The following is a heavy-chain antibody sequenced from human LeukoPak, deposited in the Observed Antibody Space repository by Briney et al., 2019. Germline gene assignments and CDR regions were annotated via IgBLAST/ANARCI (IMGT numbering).Heavy chain of an antibody. V-gene: IGHV5-10-1*01. CDR3: ASPLFGEFGAFDI. Sequence: GESLRISCKGSGSRFTSYWISWARPMPGKGLEWMGRIDPSDSYTNYSPSFQGHVTISADKSISTAYLQWSSLKASDTAMYYCASPLFGEFGAFDIWGQGTMVTVSS. CDR1: GSRFTSYW. CDR2: IDPSDSYT. J-gene: IGHJ3*02. D-gene: IGHD3-10*01.